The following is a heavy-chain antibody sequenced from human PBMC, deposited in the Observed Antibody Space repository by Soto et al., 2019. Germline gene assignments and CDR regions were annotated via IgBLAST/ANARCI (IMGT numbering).Heavy chain of an antibody. V-gene: IGHV4-34*01. D-gene: IGHD2-2*02. CDR2: INHSGST. J-gene: IGHJ4*02. Sequence: SETLSLTCAVYGGSFSGYYWSWIRQPPGKWLEWIGEINHSGSTNYNPSLKSRVTTSVDTSKNQFSLKLSSVTAADTAVYYCARGRSRYCSSTSCYKFDYWGQGXLVTVYS. CDR1: GGSFSGYY. CDR3: ARGRSRYCSSTSCYKFDY.